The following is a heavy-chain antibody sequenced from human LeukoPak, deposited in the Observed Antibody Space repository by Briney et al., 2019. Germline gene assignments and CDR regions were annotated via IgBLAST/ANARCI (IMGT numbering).Heavy chain of an antibody. CDR2: IIPIFGTA. CDR1: GGTFSSYA. J-gene: IGHJ5*02. Sequence: SVKVSCKASGGTFSSYAISWVRQAPGQGLEWMGGIIPIFGTANYAQKFQGRVTITTDESTSTAYMELSSLRSEDTAVYYCARDRVYSNLQGWFDPWGQGTLVTVSS. CDR3: ARDRVYSNLQGWFDP. D-gene: IGHD6-13*01. V-gene: IGHV1-69*05.